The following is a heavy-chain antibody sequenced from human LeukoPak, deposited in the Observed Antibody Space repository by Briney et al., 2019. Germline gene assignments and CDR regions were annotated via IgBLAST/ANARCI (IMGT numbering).Heavy chain of an antibody. D-gene: IGHD6-13*01. J-gene: IGHJ4*02. Sequence: SETLSLTCAVYGGSFSGYYWSWIRQPPGRGLEWIGEINHSGSTNYNPSLKSRVTISVDTSKNQFSLKLSSVTAADTAVYYCATGRIAAAATVYYFDYWGQGTLVTVSS. V-gene: IGHV4-34*01. CDR2: INHSGST. CDR3: ATGRIAAAATVYYFDY. CDR1: GGSFSGYY.